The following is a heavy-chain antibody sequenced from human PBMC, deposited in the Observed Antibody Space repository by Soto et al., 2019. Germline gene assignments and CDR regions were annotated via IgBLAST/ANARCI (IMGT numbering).Heavy chain of an antibody. CDR1: GDSVSGGGYY. D-gene: IGHD6-19*01. Sequence: SETLSLTCTVSGDSVSGGGYYWTWIRQPPGKGLEWIGYIYYSGSTYYNPSLKSRVTISVDTSKNQFSLKLSSVTAADTAVYYCARGRPKGWYDAFDIWGQGTMVTVS. J-gene: IGHJ3*02. CDR2: IYYSGST. CDR3: ARGRPKGWYDAFDI. V-gene: IGHV4-31*03.